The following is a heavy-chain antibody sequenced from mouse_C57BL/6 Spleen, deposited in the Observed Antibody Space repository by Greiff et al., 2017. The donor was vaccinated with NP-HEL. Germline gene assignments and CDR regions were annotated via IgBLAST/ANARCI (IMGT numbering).Heavy chain of an antibody. J-gene: IGHJ1*03. CDR1: GYTFTSYW. V-gene: IGHV1-5*01. CDR2: IYPGNSDT. Sequence: DVKLQESGTVLARPGASVKMSCKTSGYTFTSYWMHWVKQRPGQGLEWIGAIYPGNSDTSYNQKFKGKAKLTAVTSASTAYMELSSLTNEDSAVYYCTRYYYGSSHWYFDVWGTGTTVTVSS. D-gene: IGHD1-1*01. CDR3: TRYYYGSSHWYFDV.